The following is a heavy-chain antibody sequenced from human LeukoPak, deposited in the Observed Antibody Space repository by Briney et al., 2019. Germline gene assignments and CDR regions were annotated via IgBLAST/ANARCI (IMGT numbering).Heavy chain of an antibody. CDR3: ARQHRRYYFDY. CDR2: INHSGST. Sequence: SETLSLTCTVSGGSISSYYWSWIRQPPGKGLEWIGEINHSGSTNYNPSLKSRVTISVDTSKNQFSLNLSSVTAADTAVYYCARQHRRYYFDYWGQGTLVTVSS. J-gene: IGHJ4*02. V-gene: IGHV4-34*01. D-gene: IGHD2-21*01. CDR1: GGSISSYY.